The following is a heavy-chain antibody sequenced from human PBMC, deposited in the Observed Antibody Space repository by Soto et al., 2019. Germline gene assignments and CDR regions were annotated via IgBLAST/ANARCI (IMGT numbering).Heavy chain of an antibody. D-gene: IGHD6-13*01. J-gene: IGHJ4*02. CDR1: GFTFSSYA. CDR2: ISGGGNDR. CDR3: ARSLFIASTDTEPFDS. V-gene: IGHV3-23*01. Sequence: EVQLLESGGGLVQPGGSLTLSCAASGFTFSSYAMSWVRQAPGKGLEWVSAISGGGNDRFYADSVRGRFTISRDNSRNTLYLHMNILRAEDTAVHYCARSLFIASTDTEPFDSWGQGTLVTVSS.